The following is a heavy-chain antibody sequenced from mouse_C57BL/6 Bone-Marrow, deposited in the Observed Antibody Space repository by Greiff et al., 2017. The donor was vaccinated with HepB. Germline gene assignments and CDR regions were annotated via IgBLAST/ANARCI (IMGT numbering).Heavy chain of an antibody. Sequence: VQLQQSGAELVRPGASVKLSCTASGFNIKDDYMHWVKQRPEQGLEWIGWIDPENGDTEYASKFQGKATITADTSSNTAYLQLSSLTSEDPAVYYCTTWGYSSGYGAYWGQGTLVTVSA. CDR3: TTWGYSSGYGAY. V-gene: IGHV14-4*01. CDR2: IDPENGDT. J-gene: IGHJ3*01. D-gene: IGHD3-2*02. CDR1: GFNIKDDY.